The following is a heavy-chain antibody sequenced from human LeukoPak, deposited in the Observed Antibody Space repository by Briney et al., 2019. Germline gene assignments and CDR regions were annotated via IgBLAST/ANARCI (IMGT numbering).Heavy chain of an antibody. J-gene: IGHJ6*02. CDR3: ARDPLRYYYYGMDV. V-gene: IGHV3-66*01. CDR1: GFTVSSNY. Sequence: PGGSLRLSCAASGFTVSSNYMSWVRQAPGKGLEWVSVIYSGGSTYYADSVKGRFTISRDNSKNTLYLQMNSLRAEDTAVYYCARDPLRYYYYGMDVWGRGTTVTVSS. CDR2: IYSGGST.